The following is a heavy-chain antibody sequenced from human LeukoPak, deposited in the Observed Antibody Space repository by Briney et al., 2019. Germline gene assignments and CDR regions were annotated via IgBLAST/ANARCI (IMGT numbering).Heavy chain of an antibody. Sequence: GGSLRLSCTASGFTFGDYAMSWFRQAPGKVLEWVSSIDSSGGYMFYADSVKGRFIISRDNAKDSLYLQMNSLRVEDTAVYYCLRGDRRDYWGQGTLVTVSS. J-gene: IGHJ4*02. V-gene: IGHV3-21*06. CDR3: LRGDRRDY. CDR2: IDSSGGYM. CDR1: GFTFGDYA.